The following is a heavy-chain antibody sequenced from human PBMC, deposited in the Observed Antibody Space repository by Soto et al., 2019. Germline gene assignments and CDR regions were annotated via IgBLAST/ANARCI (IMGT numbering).Heavy chain of an antibody. CDR1: GGSISSGRYY. J-gene: IGHJ5*02. CDR3: ARHSDCSGGSCYSEYFAVGNWFDP. V-gene: IGHV4-39*01. CDR2: IYYSGST. Sequence: QLQLQESGPGLVKPSETLSLTCTVSGGSISSGRYYWGWIRQPPGKGLEWIGSIYYSGSTYSNPSLKSRVTIFVDPSKNQVSLRLSAVTAADTAVYYCARHSDCSGGSCYSEYFAVGNWFDPWGQGTLVTVSS. D-gene: IGHD2-15*01.